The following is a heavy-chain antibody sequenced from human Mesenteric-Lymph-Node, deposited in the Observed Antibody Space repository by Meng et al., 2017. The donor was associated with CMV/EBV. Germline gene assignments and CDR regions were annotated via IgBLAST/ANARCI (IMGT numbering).Heavy chain of an antibody. Sequence: GGSLRLSCTASGFTFSTYAMNWVRQAPGKGLEWVSSISGSGGSIYYADSVKGRFTISRDSSKNTLYLQMSSLRAEDTAVYYCARFSGSHYTDAMDVWGRGTTVTVSS. V-gene: IGHV3-23*01. CDR3: ARFSGSHYTDAMDV. J-gene: IGHJ6*02. CDR2: ISGSGGSI. CDR1: GFTFSTYA. D-gene: IGHD1-26*01.